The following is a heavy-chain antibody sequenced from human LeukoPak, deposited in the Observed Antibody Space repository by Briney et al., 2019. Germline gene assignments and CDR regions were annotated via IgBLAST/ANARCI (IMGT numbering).Heavy chain of an antibody. CDR1: GFTFSNYA. CDR2: ISGSGGST. V-gene: IGHV3-23*01. CDR3: ARDPRTTLVTLDY. Sequence: GGSLRLSCTASGFTFSNYAMSWVRQAPGKGLEWVSVISGSGGSTYYADSVKGRFTISRDNSRNTVYLQMNSLRAEDTAVYYCARDPRTTLVTLDYWGQGTLVTVSS. D-gene: IGHD1-14*01. J-gene: IGHJ4*02.